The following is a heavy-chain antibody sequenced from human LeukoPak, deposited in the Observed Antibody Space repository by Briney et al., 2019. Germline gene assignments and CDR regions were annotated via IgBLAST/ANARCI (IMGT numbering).Heavy chain of an antibody. CDR3: AREGSWFGELFYFDY. D-gene: IGHD3-10*01. CDR2: IKQGGSEK. J-gene: IGHJ4*02. V-gene: IGHV3-7*01. Sequence: GGSLRLSCAASGFTFSSYWMSWVRQAPGKGLEWVANIKQGGSEKYYVDSVKGRFTISRDNAKNSLYLQMNSLRAEDTAVYYCAREGSWFGELFYFDYWGQGTLVTVSS. CDR1: GFTFSSYW.